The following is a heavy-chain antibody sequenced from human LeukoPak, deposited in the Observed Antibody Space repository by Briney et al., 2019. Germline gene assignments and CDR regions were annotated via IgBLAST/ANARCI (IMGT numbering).Heavy chain of an antibody. V-gene: IGHV3-49*04. Sequence: GRSLRLSCTASGFTFGNYAMSWVRQAPGKGLEWVGFIRSKTYDGTTEYAASVKGRFTISRDDSKRIAYLQMNSLKTDDTAVYYCTRAGYSSSWYLAYFDYWGQGTLVTVSS. D-gene: IGHD6-13*01. J-gene: IGHJ4*02. CDR2: IRSKTYDGTT. CDR3: TRAGYSSSWYLAYFDY. CDR1: GFTFGNYA.